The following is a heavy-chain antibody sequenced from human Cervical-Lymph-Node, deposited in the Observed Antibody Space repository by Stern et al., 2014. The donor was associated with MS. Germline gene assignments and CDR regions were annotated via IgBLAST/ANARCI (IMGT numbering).Heavy chain of an antibody. CDR2: LWYDGSNP. D-gene: IGHD6-13*01. CDR1: GFSFSRYA. V-gene: IGHV3-33*01. CDR3: ASAYSSSHYYFDY. Sequence: VQLVESGGGVVQPGRSLRLSCAASGFSFSRYAMHWVRQDPGKGLEWEALLWYDGSNPYYADSVTGRFTISRDNFKNTLYLQMNSLRAEDTAVYYCASAYSSSHYYFDYWGQGTLVTVSS. J-gene: IGHJ4*02.